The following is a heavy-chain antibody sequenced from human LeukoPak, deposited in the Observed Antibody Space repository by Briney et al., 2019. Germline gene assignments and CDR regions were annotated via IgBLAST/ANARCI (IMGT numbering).Heavy chain of an antibody. Sequence: GGSLRLSCAASGFTFSSYEMNWVRQAPGKGLEWVSYISSSGSNIYYAASVKGRFTISSDNAKNSLYLQMNSLRAEDTAVYYCARVSVITFGGVIDDLWGQGTLVTVSS. CDR1: GFTFSSYE. D-gene: IGHD3-16*02. CDR3: ARVSVITFGGVIDDL. CDR2: ISSSGSNI. V-gene: IGHV3-48*03. J-gene: IGHJ4*02.